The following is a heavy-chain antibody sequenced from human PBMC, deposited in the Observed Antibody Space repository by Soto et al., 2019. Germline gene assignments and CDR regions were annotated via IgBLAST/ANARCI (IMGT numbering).Heavy chain of an antibody. CDR2: VDGSGGDT. V-gene: IGHV3-23*01. CDR1: GFTFSSHA. Sequence: PGGSLKISCAASGFTFSSHAMGWLRQTPGTGPEWVAFVDGSGGDTSYADSVKGRFTISRDNSDNLLYLHMNSLRAEDTGLYFCAKEIFAAAYAATTAFDLWGQGT. D-gene: IGHD2-8*01. CDR3: AKEIFAAAYAATTAFDL. J-gene: IGHJ4*02.